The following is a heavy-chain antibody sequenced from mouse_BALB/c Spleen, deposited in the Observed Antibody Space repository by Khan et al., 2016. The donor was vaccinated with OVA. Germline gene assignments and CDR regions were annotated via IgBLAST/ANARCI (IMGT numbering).Heavy chain of an antibody. D-gene: IGHD4-1*01. CDR2: IYPGNTDT. J-gene: IGHJ3*01. V-gene: IGHV1-5*01. CDR1: GYTFTSYW. Sequence: VQLKQSGTVLARPGASVKMSCKASGYTFTSYWMHWVKQRPGQGLEWIGDIYPGNTDTNYNQKFKGKAKLTAVTSTSTTYMELYSLTNEDSAVYYCTRRNWDVAWFAYWGQGTLVTGFA. CDR3: TRRNWDVAWFAY.